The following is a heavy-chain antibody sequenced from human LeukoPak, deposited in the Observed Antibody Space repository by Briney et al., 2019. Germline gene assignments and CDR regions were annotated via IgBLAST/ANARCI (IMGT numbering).Heavy chain of an antibody. CDR3: ARGGLWGSNSY. V-gene: IGHV3-66*01. D-gene: IGHD3-16*01. CDR1: GFTVSSNS. J-gene: IGHJ4*02. Sequence: GGPLRLSCAASGFTVSSNSMSWVRQAPGKGLEWVSVIYSGGSTYYVDSVKGRFTISRDNSKNTLYLQMNSLRAEDTAVYYCARGGLWGSNSYWGQGTLVTVSS. CDR2: IYSGGST.